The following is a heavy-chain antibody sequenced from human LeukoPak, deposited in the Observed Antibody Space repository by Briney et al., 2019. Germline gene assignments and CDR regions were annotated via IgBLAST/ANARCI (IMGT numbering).Heavy chain of an antibody. V-gene: IGHV1-18*01. CDR3: ARDTYYYGSGSYFPSAPSFDY. CDR2: ISAYNGNT. J-gene: IGHJ4*02. CDR1: GYTFTSYG. Sequence: ASVKVSCKASGYTFTSYGISWVRQAPGQGLEWMGCISAYNGNTNYAQKLQGRVTMTTDTSTSTAYMELRSLRSDDTAVYYCARDTYYYGSGSYFPSAPSFDYWGQGTLVTVSS. D-gene: IGHD3-10*01.